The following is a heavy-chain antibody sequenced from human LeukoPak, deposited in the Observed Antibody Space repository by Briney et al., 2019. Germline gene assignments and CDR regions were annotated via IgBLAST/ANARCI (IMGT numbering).Heavy chain of an antibody. D-gene: IGHD3-9*01. Sequence: GASVKVSCKASGYSFTTYYMHWVRQAPGQGLEWMGIINPSDGYTSYAQKFQGRVTMSRDTSTSTVYMEMSSLRSEDTAVYYCARCSDSMTGYCPSDYGGQGTLVTVSS. CDR1: GYSFTTYY. CDR2: INPSDGYT. CDR3: ARCSDSMTGYCPSDY. J-gene: IGHJ4*02. V-gene: IGHV1-46*01.